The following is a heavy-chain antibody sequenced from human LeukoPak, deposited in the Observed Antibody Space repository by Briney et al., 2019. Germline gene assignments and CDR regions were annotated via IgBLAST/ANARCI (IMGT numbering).Heavy chain of an antibody. J-gene: IGHJ4*02. CDR3: ARSGIAAAGTDY. V-gene: IGHV4-34*01. CDR1: GGSFSGYY. D-gene: IGHD6-13*01. CDR2: INHSGST. Sequence: SETLSLTCAVYGGSFSGYYWSWIRQPPGKGLEWIGEINHSGSTNYNPSLKSRVTISVDTSKNQFSLKLSSVTAADTAVYYCARSGIAAAGTDYWGQGTLVTVSS.